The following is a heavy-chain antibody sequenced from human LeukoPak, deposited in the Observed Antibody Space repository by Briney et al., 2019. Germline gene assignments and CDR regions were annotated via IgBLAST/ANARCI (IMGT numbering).Heavy chain of an antibody. V-gene: IGHV1-69*06. D-gene: IGHD3-16*02. CDR2: IIPIFGTA. J-gene: IGHJ3*02. CDR1: GGTFSSYA. CDR3: ARDQAPDYVWGSYRRTGAFDI. Sequence: ASVKVSCKASGGTFSSYAISWVRQAPGQGLEWMGGIIPIFGTANYAQNFQGRVTITADKSTSTAYMELSSLRSEDTAVYYCARDQAPDYVWGSYRRTGAFDIWGQGTMVTVSS.